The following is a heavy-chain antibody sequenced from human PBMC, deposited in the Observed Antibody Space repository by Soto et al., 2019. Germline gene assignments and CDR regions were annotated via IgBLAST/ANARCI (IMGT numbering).Heavy chain of an antibody. J-gene: IGHJ6*02. D-gene: IGHD3-3*01. CDR2: SRDRTTGFTS. CDR3: GRMPQRGNDFHV. V-gene: IGHV3-72*01. Sequence: GGSLRLSCAASGFSFSSDYMDLVRQAPGKGLDWDGRSRDRTTGFTSEYAASVKGRYTSSRVDSMNLVYAQMNGLKNEDTAVDYWGRMPQRGNDFHVGGQGTTVTVSS. CDR1: GFSFSSDY.